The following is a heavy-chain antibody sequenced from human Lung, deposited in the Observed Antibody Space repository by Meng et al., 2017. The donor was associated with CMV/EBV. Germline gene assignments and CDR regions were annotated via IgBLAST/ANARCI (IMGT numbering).Heavy chain of an antibody. CDR2: IDWDDDK. CDR3: ACSGIFGELSHDF. Sequence: SGLTLAKPTQTLTLTCTFSGLSLSTSGMRVTWIRHPPNEAPEWFARIDWDDDKFYTTSLKPRLTIPEDPSKDQVVLKMTSMEPVDTATYYRACSGIFGELSHDFWGQGXLVTVSS. D-gene: IGHD3-3*01. CDR1: GLSLSTSGMR. J-gene: IGHJ4*02. V-gene: IGHV2-70D*14.